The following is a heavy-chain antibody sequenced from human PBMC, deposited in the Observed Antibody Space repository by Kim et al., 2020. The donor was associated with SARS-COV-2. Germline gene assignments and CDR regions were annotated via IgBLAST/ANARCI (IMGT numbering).Heavy chain of an antibody. CDR2: T. V-gene: IGHV4-61*03. D-gene: IGHD1-26*01. CDR3: ARGGSYSRLDY. J-gene: IGHJ4*02. Sequence: TNSNPSLQSRVAISVNTSKNHCSLKLPAVTAADTAVYYCARGGSYSRLDYWGQGTLVSVSS.